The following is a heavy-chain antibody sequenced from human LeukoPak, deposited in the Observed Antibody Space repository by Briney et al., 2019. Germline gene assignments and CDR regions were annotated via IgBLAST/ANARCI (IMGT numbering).Heavy chain of an antibody. Sequence: ASVKVSCKASGYTFTGYYMHWVRQAPGQGLEWMGWMNPNSGNTGYAQKFQGRVTMTRNTSISTAYMELSSLRSEDTAVYYCARGGRYYYDSSGYYVSRTKSIADYWGQGTLVTVSS. CDR1: GYTFTGYY. CDR2: MNPNSGNT. D-gene: IGHD3-22*01. J-gene: IGHJ4*02. V-gene: IGHV1-8*02. CDR3: ARGGRYYYDSSGYYVSRTKSIADY.